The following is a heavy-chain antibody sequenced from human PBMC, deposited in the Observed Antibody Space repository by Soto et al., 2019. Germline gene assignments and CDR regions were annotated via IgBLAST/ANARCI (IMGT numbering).Heavy chain of an antibody. CDR3: ARGLPLAADY. Sequence: GASVKVSCKASGYTFASYGISWVRQAPGQGLEWMGRIIPILGIANYAQKFQGRVTITADKSTSTAYMELSSLRSEDTAVYYCARGLPLAADYWGQGTLVTVSS. CDR1: GYTFASYG. CDR2: IIPILGIA. J-gene: IGHJ4*02. V-gene: IGHV1-69*04.